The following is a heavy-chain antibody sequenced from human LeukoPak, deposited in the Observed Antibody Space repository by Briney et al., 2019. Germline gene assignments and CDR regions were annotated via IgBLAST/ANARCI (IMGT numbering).Heavy chain of an antibody. V-gene: IGHV3-30*02. CDR1: GFTFSSYG. J-gene: IGHJ5*02. Sequence: GGSLRLSCVTSGFTFSSYGMHWVRQAPGKGLEWVAFIRYDGSNKYYADSVKGRFTISRDNSKNTLYLQMNSLRAEDTAVYYCSKDHYDILTGYYNDWFDPWGQGTLVTVSS. D-gene: IGHD3-9*01. CDR3: SKDHYDILTGYYNDWFDP. CDR2: IRYDGSNK.